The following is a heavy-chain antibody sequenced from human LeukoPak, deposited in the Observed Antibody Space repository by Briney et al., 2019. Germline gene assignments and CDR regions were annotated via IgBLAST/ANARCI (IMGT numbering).Heavy chain of an antibody. J-gene: IGHJ4*02. CDR3: ARGLGLWSLDY. CDR1: GYTFTGYY. Sequence: ASVKVSCKASGYTFTGYYMHWVRQAPGQGLEWMGWINPNSGGTNYAQKFQGRVTITRNTSISTAYMELSSLRSEDTAVYYCARGLGLWSLDYWGQGTLVTVSS. D-gene: IGHD3-16*01. V-gene: IGHV1-2*02. CDR2: INPNSGGT.